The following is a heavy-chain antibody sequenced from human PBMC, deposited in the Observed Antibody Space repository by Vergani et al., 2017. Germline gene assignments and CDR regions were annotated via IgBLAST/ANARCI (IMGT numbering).Heavy chain of an antibody. CDR3: ARVDTQVPATSHFYYMDV. V-gene: IGHV4-31*11. J-gene: IGHJ6*03. Sequence: QVQLQESGPGVVKPSQTLSLPCAVPGGPISSGDHCWTWIRQRPGKGLEWIGYIFYMGPTYDNPSLRSRLTISVDTSQNQSSLKLRSVTAADTAVYYCARVDTQVPATSHFYYMDVWGKGTTVVVSS. CDR1: GGPISSGDHC. CDR2: IFYMGPT. D-gene: IGHD6-25*01.